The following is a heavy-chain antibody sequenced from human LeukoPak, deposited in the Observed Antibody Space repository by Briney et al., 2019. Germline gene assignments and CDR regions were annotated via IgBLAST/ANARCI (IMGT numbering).Heavy chain of an antibody. Sequence: ASVKVSCKASGYTFTGYYMHWVRQAPGQGLEWMGWINPNSGGTNYAQKFQGRVTMTRDTSISTAYMELSRLRSDDTAVYYCATDRFSSSWYPDWGQGTLVTVSS. CDR1: GYTFTGYY. CDR2: INPNSGGT. D-gene: IGHD6-13*01. V-gene: IGHV1-2*02. J-gene: IGHJ4*02. CDR3: ATDRFSSSWYPD.